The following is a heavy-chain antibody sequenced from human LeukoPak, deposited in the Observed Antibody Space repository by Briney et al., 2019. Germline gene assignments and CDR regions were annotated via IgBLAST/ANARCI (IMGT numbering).Heavy chain of an antibody. J-gene: IGHJ3*02. CDR2: ISSSGSTM. D-gene: IGHD3-22*01. CDR3: ARDSRITMIVVVIMAFDI. V-gene: IGHV3-48*03. CDR1: GFTFNNYE. Sequence: GGSLRLSCAASGFTFNNYEMNWVRQAPGKGLEWVSYISSSGSTMYYADSVKGRFTIFRDNAKNSLYLQMNSLRAEDTAVYYCARDSRITMIVVVIMAFDIWGQGTMVTVSS.